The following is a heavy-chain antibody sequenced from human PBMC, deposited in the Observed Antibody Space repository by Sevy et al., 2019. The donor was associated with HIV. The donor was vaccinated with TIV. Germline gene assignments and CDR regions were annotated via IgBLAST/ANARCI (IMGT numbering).Heavy chain of an antibody. D-gene: IGHD6-25*01. V-gene: IGHV3-7*01. Sequence: GGSLRLSCAASGFTFSSYWMSWVRKAPGKGLEWVANIKQDGSERYYVVSVKGRFTISRDNTKNSLYLQMDSLRVEDTAEYYCVRGGQRFDYWGQGTLVTVSS. J-gene: IGHJ4*02. CDR1: GFTFSSYW. CDR3: VRGGQRFDY. CDR2: IKQDGSER.